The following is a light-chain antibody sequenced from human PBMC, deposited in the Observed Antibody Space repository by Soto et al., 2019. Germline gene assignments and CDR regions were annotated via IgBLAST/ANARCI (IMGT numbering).Light chain of an antibody. CDR3: QQYAYSPRT. CDR2: GVS. V-gene: IGKV3-20*01. CDR1: QSVSTSY. J-gene: IGKJ1*01. Sequence: EIVLTQSPGTLSLSPGERATLSCRASQSVSTSYLAWYQQKPGQAPRLLIYGVSSRATGIPDRFSGSGSGTDFTLTISRLESEDSAVYYCQQYAYSPRTFGQGTKVDIK.